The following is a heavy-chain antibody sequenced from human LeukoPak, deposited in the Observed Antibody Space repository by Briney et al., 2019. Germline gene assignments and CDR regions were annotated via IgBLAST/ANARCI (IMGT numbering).Heavy chain of an antibody. V-gene: IGHV3-11*05. CDR2: ISSSSSYT. D-gene: IGHD1-26*01. Sequence: KTGGSLRLPCTASGFTFSDYYMSWIRQAPGKGLEWVSYISSSSSYTSYADSVKGRFTISRDNAKNSLYLQMNSLRAEDSAVYYCARDSVVSGCYFTWGQGTLVTVSS. CDR3: ARDSVVSGCYFT. J-gene: IGHJ5*02. CDR1: GFTFSDYY.